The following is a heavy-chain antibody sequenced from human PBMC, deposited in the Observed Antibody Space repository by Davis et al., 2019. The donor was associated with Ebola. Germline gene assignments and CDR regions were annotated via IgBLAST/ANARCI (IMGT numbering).Heavy chain of an antibody. Sequence: ETLSLTCTVSGGSISSYYWSWIRQPPGKGLEWISFISRYSKTIHYADSVKGRFTVSRDDDKKLLYLQMDNLRDEDTAVYYCARDSGTVFDIVTTNPYFDNWGQGSLVAVSS. V-gene: IGHV3-48*02. J-gene: IGHJ4*02. D-gene: IGHD3-10*01. CDR2: ISRYSKTI. CDR1: GGSISSYY. CDR3: ARDSGTVFDIVTTNPYFDN.